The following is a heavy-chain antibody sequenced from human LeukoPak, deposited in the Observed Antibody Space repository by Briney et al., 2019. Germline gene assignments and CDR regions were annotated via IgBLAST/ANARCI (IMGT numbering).Heavy chain of an antibody. Sequence: VASVKVSCKASGYTFTSYDINWVRQATGQGLEWMGWMNPNSGNTGYAQKFQGRVTMTRNISISTAYMELSSLRSEDTAVYYCASLNAIVGATTGRDDAFDIWGQGTMVTVSS. J-gene: IGHJ3*02. CDR1: GYTFTSYD. V-gene: IGHV1-8*01. CDR2: MNPNSGNT. D-gene: IGHD1-26*01. CDR3: ASLNAIVGATTGRDDAFDI.